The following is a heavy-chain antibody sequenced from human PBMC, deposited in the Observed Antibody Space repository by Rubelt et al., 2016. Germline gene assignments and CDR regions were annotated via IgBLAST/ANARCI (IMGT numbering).Heavy chain of an antibody. CDR2: INHSGST. CDR3: ARGVRWTNFDY. CDR1: GGSFSGYY. J-gene: IGHJ4*02. V-gene: IGHV4-34*01. D-gene: IGHD4-23*01. Sequence: QVQLQQWGAGLLKPSETLSLTCAVYGGSFSGYYWSWIRQPPGKGLEWIGEINHSGSTNYNPSPNGGVTISVEPSKNQFALKLSSVTAADTAVYYCARGVRWTNFDYWGQGTLVTVSS.